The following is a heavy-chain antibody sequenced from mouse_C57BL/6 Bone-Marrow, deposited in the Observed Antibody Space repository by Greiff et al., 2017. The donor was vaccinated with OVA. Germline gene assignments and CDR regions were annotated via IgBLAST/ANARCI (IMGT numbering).Heavy chain of an antibody. CDR2: ISSGGDYI. J-gene: IGHJ3*01. V-gene: IGHV5-9-1*02. D-gene: IGHD2-2*01. Sequence: DVQLVESGEGLVKPGGSLKLSCAASGFTFSSYAMSWVRQTPEKRLEWVAYISSGGDYIYYADTVKGRFTISRDNARNTLYLQRSSLKSEDTAMYYCTRDYGFVAYCGQGTLVTVSA. CDR1: GFTFSSYA. CDR3: TRDYGFVAY.